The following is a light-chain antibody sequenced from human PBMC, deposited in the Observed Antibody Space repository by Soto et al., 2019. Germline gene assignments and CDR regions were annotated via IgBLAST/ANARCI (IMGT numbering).Light chain of an antibody. CDR2: GDN. CDR1: SSNIGSNA. CDR3: ATWDDSLNGPV. V-gene: IGLV1-44*01. Sequence: QSVLTQPPSASGTPGQRVTISCSGRSSNIGSNAVNWYQQFPGMAPKLLIYGDNQRPSGVSDRFSGSKSGASASLAIGGLQSDDEADYYCATWDDSLNGPVFGGGTKLTVL. J-gene: IGLJ3*02.